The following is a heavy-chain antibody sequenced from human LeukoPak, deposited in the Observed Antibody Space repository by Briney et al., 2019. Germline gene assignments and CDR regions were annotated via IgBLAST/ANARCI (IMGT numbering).Heavy chain of an antibody. CDR1: GYTFIGYY. CDR3: ARGGSGWPFDP. CDR2: IIPIFGTA. D-gene: IGHD6-19*01. V-gene: IGHV1-69*13. J-gene: IGHJ5*02. Sequence: SVKVSCKASGYTFIGYYLHWVRQAPGQGLEWMGGIIPIFGTANYAQKFQGRVTITADESTSTAYMELSSLRSEDTAVYYCARGGSGWPFDPWGQGTLVTVSS.